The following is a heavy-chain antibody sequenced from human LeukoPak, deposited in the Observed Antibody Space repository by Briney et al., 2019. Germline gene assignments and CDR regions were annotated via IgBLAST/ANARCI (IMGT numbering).Heavy chain of an antibody. V-gene: IGHV3-30*02. J-gene: IGHJ6*03. Sequence: GGSLRLSCAASGFTFTSHGMHWVRQAPGKGLEWVAYIQYDGSNQQYADSVKGRFTISRDNSKNTVFLQMNSLRAEDTAVYYCARVLPGRGSLSYYYYYLDVWGKGTTVTISS. CDR3: ARVLPGRGSLSYYYYYLDV. CDR1: GFTFTSHG. D-gene: IGHD2-15*01. CDR2: IQYDGSNQ.